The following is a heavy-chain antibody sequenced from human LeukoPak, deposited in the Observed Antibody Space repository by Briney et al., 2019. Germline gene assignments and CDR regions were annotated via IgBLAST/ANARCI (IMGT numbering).Heavy chain of an antibody. D-gene: IGHD6-19*01. CDR2: IYTSGST. CDR1: GGSISSYY. V-gene: IGHV4-4*07. CDR3: AGQKSGYSSGWPSFDY. Sequence: PSETLSLTCTVSGGSISSYYWSWIRQPAGRGLEWIGRIYTSGSTNHNPSLKSRVTMSVDTSKNQFSLKLSSVTAADTAVYYCAGQKSGYSSGWPSFDYWGQGTLVTVSS. J-gene: IGHJ4*02.